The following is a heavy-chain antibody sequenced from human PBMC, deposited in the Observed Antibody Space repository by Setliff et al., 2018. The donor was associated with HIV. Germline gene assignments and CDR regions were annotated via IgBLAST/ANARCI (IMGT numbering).Heavy chain of an antibody. CDR2: INTNTGNP. D-gene: IGHD4-4*01. CDR3: ARMATVYYYYMDV. Sequence: KVSCKASGYTFTSYAMNWVRQAPGQGLEWMGWINTNTGNPTYAQGFTGRFVFSLDTSVSTAYLQISSLKAEDTAVYYCARMATVYYYYMDVWGKGTTVTVSS. CDR1: GYTFTSYA. V-gene: IGHV7-4-1*02. J-gene: IGHJ6*03.